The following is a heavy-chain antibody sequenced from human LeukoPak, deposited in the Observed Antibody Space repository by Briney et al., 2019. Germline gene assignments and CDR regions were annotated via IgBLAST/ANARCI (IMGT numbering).Heavy chain of an antibody. CDR1: GGSISSSSYY. D-gene: IGHD6-19*01. CDR3: ARTGVAVAGTIVPYYYYYMDV. V-gene: IGHV4-39*01. Sequence: PSETLSLTCTVSGGSISSSSYYWGWIRQPPGKGLEWIGSIYYSGSTYYNPSLKSRVTISVDTSKNQFSLKLSSVTAADTAVYYCARTGVAVAGTIVPYYYYYMDVWGKGTTVTVSS. CDR2: IYYSGST. J-gene: IGHJ6*03.